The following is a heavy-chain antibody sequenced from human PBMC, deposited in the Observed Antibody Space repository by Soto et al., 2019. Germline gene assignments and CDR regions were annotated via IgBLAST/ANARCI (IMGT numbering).Heavy chain of an antibody. D-gene: IGHD6-6*01. J-gene: IGHJ4*02. V-gene: IGHV3-72*01. CDR1: GFTFSDHY. CDR3: TRAILRGGRSSFDY. Sequence: EVQLVESGGGLVQPGGSLRLSCAASGFTFSDHYMDWVRQAPGEGLEWVGRIGNKANSHTTEYAAAVKGRYTISRDDSTNSLYLHMSSLRPEDTAVYYCTRAILRGGRSSFDYWGQGTLVTVSS. CDR2: IGNKANSHTT.